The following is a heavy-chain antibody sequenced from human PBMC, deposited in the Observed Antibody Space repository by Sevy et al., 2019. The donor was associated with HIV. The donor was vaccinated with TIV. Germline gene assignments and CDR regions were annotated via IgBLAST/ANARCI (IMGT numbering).Heavy chain of an antibody. CDR2: SNSDGSST. D-gene: IGHD3-22*01. CDR1: GFTFSSYW. J-gene: IGHJ4*02. V-gene: IGHV3-74*01. CDR3: ARVPPYYYDSSGYYYFDY. Sequence: GGSLRLSCAASGFTFSSYWMHWVRQAPGKGLVWVSRSNSDGSSTSYADSVKGRFTISRDNAKNTLYLQMNSLRAEDTAVYYCARVPPYYYDSSGYYYFDYWGQGTLVTVSS.